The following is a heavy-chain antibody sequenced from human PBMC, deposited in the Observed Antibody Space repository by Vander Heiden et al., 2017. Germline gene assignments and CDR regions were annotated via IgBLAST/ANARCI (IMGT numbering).Heavy chain of an antibody. Sequence: QVQLVQAGTEMNEPGASVKVSCKASGYPFTDYFIHWVRQAPGQGLEWMAWIRCNSGDTKYAQKFQGRVSVTRDTSISTAYMGLSGLTSDDTAVYYCARDPGAFPGMDVCGQGTTVTVSS. D-gene: IGHD3-10*01. CDR3: ARDPGAFPGMDV. J-gene: IGHJ6*02. CDR2: IRCNSGDT. V-gene: IGHV1-2*02. CDR1: GYPFTDYF.